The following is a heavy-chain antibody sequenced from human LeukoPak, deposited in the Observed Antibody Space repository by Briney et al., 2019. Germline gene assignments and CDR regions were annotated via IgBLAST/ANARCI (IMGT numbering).Heavy chain of an antibody. CDR3: ARHGRYYGSGSYNY. CDR1: GGSFSGYY. V-gene: IGHV4-34*01. Sequence: SSETLSLTCAVYGGSFSGYYWSWIRQPPGKGLEWIGEINHSGSTNYNPSLKSRVTISVDTSKNQFSLKLSSVTAADTAVYYCARHGRYYGSGSYNYWGQGTLVTVSS. CDR2: INHSGST. J-gene: IGHJ4*02. D-gene: IGHD3-10*01.